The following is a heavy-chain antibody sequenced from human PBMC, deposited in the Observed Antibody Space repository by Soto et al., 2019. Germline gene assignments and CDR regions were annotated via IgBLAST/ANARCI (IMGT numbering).Heavy chain of an antibody. CDR3: ARLGRRSGCSGGSCYPRGFDY. V-gene: IGHV4-31*03. Sequence: PSETLALTCTVSGGSISSGGYYWSWIRQHPXKGLEWIGYIYYSGSTYYNPSLKSRVTISVDTSKNQFSLKLSSVTAADTAVYYCARLGRRSGCSGGSCYPRGFDYWRQRNLVT. CDR2: IYYSGST. J-gene: IGHJ4*02. CDR1: GGSISSGGYY. D-gene: IGHD2-15*01.